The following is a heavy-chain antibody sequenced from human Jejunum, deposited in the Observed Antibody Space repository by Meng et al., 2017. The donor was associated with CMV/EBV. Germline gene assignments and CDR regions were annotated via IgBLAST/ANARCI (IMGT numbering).Heavy chain of an antibody. V-gene: IGHV3-53*01. CDR3: ARACRQVSNCYLDS. CDR1: NK. CDR2: RSGEEKK. J-gene: IGHJ4*02. D-gene: IGHD4-11*01. Sequence: NKKRRERKEKGKGKEWEKIRSGEEKKRKKEKEKGRITKKREKSKKTVYLQMNSLRAEDTAVYYCARACRQVSNCYLDSWGQGIQVTVSS.